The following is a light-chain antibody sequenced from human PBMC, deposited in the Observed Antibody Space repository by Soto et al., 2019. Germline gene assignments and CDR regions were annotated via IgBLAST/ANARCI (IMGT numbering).Light chain of an antibody. CDR2: GAS. J-gene: IGKJ4*01. Sequence: EIVLTQSPGTLSLSPGERATLSCRASQSVSSSYLAWYQQKPGQAPRLLIYGASSRATGIPDRFRGSGSGTDFTLTISRLEPEDFAVYYCQQYGSSPLTFGGGTKVETK. CDR1: QSVSSSY. CDR3: QQYGSSPLT. V-gene: IGKV3-20*01.